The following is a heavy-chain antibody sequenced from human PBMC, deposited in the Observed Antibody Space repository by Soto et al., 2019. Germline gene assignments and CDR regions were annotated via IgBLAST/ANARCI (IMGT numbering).Heavy chain of an antibody. V-gene: IGHV4-4*02. J-gene: IGHJ4*02. CDR1: SDSISSTKW. CDR2: IYPSGST. Sequence: QVLLQESGPGLVKSSETLSLTCAVSSDSISSTKWWSWVRQSPGKGLEWIGEIYPSGSTNYNLSLKSRVTISEDRSKNQFSLKLTSVTAADTAVYYCARSWNDYLFYWGQGTLVTVSS. D-gene: IGHD4-17*01. CDR3: ARSWNDYLFY.